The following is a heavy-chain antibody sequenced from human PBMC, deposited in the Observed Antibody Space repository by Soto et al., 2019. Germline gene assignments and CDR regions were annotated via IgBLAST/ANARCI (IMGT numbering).Heavy chain of an antibody. V-gene: IGHV3-9*01. CDR3: ASSRVGATTLFDY. D-gene: IGHD1-26*01. CDR2: ISWNSGSI. Sequence: EVQLVESGGGLVQPGRSLRLSCAASGFTFDDYAMHWVRQAPGKGLEWVSGISWNSGSIGYADSVKGRFTISRDNAKNSLYLQMNSLRAEDTALYYCASSRVGATTLFDYRGQGTLVTVSA. CDR1: GFTFDDYA. J-gene: IGHJ4*02.